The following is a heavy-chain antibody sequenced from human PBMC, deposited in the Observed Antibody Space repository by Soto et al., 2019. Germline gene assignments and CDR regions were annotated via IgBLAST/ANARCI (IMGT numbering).Heavy chain of an antibody. CDR1: GLTFNTYA. CDR3: VSGSGYCSESNRSFVDYFQP. Sequence: QVQLVESGGGVGQPGTSLRLSCAASGLTFNTYAMNWIRLAPGKGLEWVAVISNDGSNKYYADSVKGRFTISRANSKNTVYMQMNSLRDAATGAYYCVSGSGYCSESNRSFVDYFQPWGQGALVTVSS. D-gene: IGHD2-15*01. V-gene: IGHV3-30*03. CDR2: ISNDGSNK. J-gene: IGHJ1*01.